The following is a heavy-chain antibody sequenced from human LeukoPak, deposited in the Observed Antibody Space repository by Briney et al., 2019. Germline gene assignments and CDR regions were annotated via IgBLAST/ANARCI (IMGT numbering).Heavy chain of an antibody. CDR1: GYTLTELS. J-gene: IGHJ5*02. CDR3: ATEWTFTTGFDP. V-gene: IGHV1-24*01. D-gene: IGHD3-16*01. CDR2: FDPEDGET. Sequence: ASAKVSCKVSGYTLTELSMHWVRQAPGKGLEWMGGFDPEDGETIYAQKFQGRVTMTEDTSTDTAYMELSSLRSEDTAVYYCATEWTFTTGFDPWGQGTLVTVSS.